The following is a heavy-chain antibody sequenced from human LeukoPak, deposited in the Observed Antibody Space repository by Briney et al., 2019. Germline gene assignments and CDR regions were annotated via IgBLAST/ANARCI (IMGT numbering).Heavy chain of an antibody. J-gene: IGHJ4*02. CDR1: GFTFSSYA. Sequence: GGSLRLSCVASGFTFSSYAMTWVRQAPGKGLEWVSGITGSGVSTYYVDSVKGRFTISRDNSKNTLYLQMNSLRAEDTAVYYCAKDLDYGDFDYWGQGTLVTVSS. D-gene: IGHD4-17*01. CDR2: ITGSGVST. V-gene: IGHV3-23*01. CDR3: AKDLDYGDFDY.